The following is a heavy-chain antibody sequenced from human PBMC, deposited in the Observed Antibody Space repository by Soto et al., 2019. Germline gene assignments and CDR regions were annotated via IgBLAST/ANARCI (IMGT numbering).Heavy chain of an antibody. V-gene: IGHV4-59*01. D-gene: IGHD2-15*01. CDR3: EKERHRAVLDHAFEL. CDR1: CGSITSYS. CDR2: TYYSGST. Sequence: PSETLSLTCTVSCGSITSYSWRWIRQPPLQGLEWIGFTYYSGSTNYNPSLKSRVTISVGTSKNQLSLKLSSVTAADTAVYYCEKERHRAVLDHAFELWGKGKMV. J-gene: IGHJ3*01.